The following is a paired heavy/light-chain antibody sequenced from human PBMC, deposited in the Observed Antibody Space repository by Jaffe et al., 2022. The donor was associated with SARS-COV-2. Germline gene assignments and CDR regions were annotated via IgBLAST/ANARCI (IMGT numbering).Light chain of an antibody. CDR2: EVS. CDR3: SSYAGSNNWV. J-gene: IGLJ3*02. CDR1: SSDVGGYNY. Sequence: QSALTQPPSASGSPGQSVTISCTGTSSDVGGYNYVSWYQQYPGKAPKLMIFEVSKRPSGVPDRFSGSKSGNTASLTVSGLQAEDEADYYCSSYAGSNNWVFGGGTKLTVL. V-gene: IGLV2-8*01.
Heavy chain of an antibody. D-gene: IGHD3-3*01. CDR2: ISSYSSTR. V-gene: IGHV3-48*02. Sequence: EVQLVESGGGLVQPGGSLRLSCAASGFTFSSYSMNWVRQAPGKGLEWVSYISSYSSTRHYVDSVKGRFTISRDNAKNSLYLQMNSLRDEDTAVYYCARDERFSFDYWGQGTLVTVSS. CDR3: ARDERFSFDY. J-gene: IGHJ4*02. CDR1: GFTFSSYS.